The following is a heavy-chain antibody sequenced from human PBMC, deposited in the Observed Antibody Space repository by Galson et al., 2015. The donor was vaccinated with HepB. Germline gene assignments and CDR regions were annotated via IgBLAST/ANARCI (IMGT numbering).Heavy chain of an antibody. CDR3: AKGRQSLTSCLDY. Sequence: SLRLSCAASGFTVSSNHMSWVRQAPGKGLEWVSTIGGSGRNRYYSESVKGRFTISRDNSKNTLYLQMNSLRAEDTATYYCAKGRQSLTSCLDYWGQGILVTVSS. V-gene: IGHV3-23*01. CDR2: IGGSGRNR. J-gene: IGHJ4*02. CDR1: GFTVSSNH. D-gene: IGHD2-2*01.